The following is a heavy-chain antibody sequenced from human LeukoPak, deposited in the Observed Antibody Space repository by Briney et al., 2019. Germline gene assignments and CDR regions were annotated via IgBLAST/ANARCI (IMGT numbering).Heavy chain of an antibody. CDR3: ARDGKNSIVAPLDY. D-gene: IGHD3-3*02. J-gene: IGHJ4*02. V-gene: IGHV4-4*07. CDR1: DGSISSYF. Sequence: PSETLSLTCTVSDGSISSYFWNWIRQPAGKGLEWIGRIYTSGSTNYSPSLKSRVAMSVDTSKNQFSVKLSSVTAADTAVYYCARDGKNSIVAPLDYWGQGTLVTVSS. CDR2: IYTSGST.